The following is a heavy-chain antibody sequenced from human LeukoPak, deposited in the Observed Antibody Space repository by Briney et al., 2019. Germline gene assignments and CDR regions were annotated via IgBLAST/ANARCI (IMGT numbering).Heavy chain of an antibody. Sequence: GGSLRLSCAASGFTFSSYWMSWVRQAPGEGLEWVANIKQDGSEKYYVDSVKGRFTISRDNAKNSLYLQMNSLRAEDTAVYYCARDHYYGSGSYYGATDYWGQGTLVTVSS. D-gene: IGHD3-10*01. CDR1: GFTFSSYW. J-gene: IGHJ4*02. CDR3: ARDHYYGSGSYYGATDY. V-gene: IGHV3-7*01. CDR2: IKQDGSEK.